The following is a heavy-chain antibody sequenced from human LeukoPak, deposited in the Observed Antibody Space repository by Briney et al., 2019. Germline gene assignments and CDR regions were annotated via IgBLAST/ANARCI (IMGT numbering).Heavy chain of an antibody. Sequence: GGSLRLSCAASGFTFSSYWMHWVRQAPGKGLERVANIKEDGSERYYMDSAKGRFTISRDNAKNSVYLQMNSLRADDTAVYYCARFKDSAWGQGTLVTVSS. CDR3: ARFKDSA. CDR2: IKEDGSER. CDR1: GFTFSSYW. V-gene: IGHV3-7*01. D-gene: IGHD2-15*01. J-gene: IGHJ5*02.